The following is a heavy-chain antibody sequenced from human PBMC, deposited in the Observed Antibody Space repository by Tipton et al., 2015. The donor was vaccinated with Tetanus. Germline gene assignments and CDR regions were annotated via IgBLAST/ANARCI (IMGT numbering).Heavy chain of an antibody. CDR1: GYTFTSYG. J-gene: IGHJ6*02. CDR3: ASGSSIRHGLDV. V-gene: IGHV1-8*02. Sequence: QLVQSGPEVKKPGASVKVSCKASGYTFTSYGLNWVRKAAGRGFEWMGWLNPKSGSAAYAPRFQGRVTMTTNTSITTAFMGVASLTYGDTAVYYCASGSSIRHGLDVWGHGTSVTVSS. D-gene: IGHD2-2*01. CDR2: LNPKSGSA.